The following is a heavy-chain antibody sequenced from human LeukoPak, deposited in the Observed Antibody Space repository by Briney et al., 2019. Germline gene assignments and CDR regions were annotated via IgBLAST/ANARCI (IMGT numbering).Heavy chain of an antibody. CDR2: MYHGGRT. D-gene: IGHD2-15*01. CDR3: AREGYWHPVDY. J-gene: IGHJ4*02. V-gene: IGHV4-34*01. CDR1: GGSFSGYY. Sequence: NPSETLSLACAVYGGSFSGYYWGWIRQPPGKGLEWIGSMYHGGRTYYNSSLNSRATISLDTSKNQFSLRLSSVTAADTAVYYCAREGYWHPVDYWGQGTLVTLSS.